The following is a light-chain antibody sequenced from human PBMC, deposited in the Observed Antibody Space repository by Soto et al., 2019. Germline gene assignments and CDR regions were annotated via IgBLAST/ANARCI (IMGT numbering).Light chain of an antibody. CDR1: QNIRNY. CDR2: AAS. J-gene: IGKJ1*01. Sequence: DIQMTQSPSSLSASVGDRVTITCRASQNIRNYLNWYQQKPGKAPQLLIFAASDLQSEVPSRFSGSGSGTDFTLTISSLQPEDFATYYCQQSDSTPRTFGQGTKVEIK. V-gene: IGKV1-39*01. CDR3: QQSDSTPRT.